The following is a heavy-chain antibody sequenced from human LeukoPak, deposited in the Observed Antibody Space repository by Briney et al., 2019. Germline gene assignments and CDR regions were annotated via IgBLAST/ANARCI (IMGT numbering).Heavy chain of an antibody. CDR2: INSDGSST. J-gene: IGHJ4*02. Sequence: GSLRLSCAASGFTFSSYWMHWVRQAPGKGLVWVSRINSDGSSTSYADSVKGRFTISRDDAKNTLYLQMNSLRAEDTAVYYCASPVSVAGMADYWGQGTLVTVSS. V-gene: IGHV3-74*01. CDR1: GFTFSSYW. CDR3: ASPVSVAGMADY. D-gene: IGHD6-19*01.